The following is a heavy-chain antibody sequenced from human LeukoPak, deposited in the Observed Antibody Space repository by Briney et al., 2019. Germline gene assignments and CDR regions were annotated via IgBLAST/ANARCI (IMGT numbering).Heavy chain of an antibody. Sequence: PGGSLRLSCAASGFTFSSYEMNWVRQAPGKGLEWVSYISSSGSTIYYADSVKGRFTISRDNAKNSLYLQMNSLRAEDTAVYYCASSSSSLVFDYWGEGTQVTVSS. CDR2: ISSSGSTI. CDR1: GFTFSSYE. V-gene: IGHV3-48*03. CDR3: ASSSSSLVFDY. J-gene: IGHJ4*02. D-gene: IGHD6-13*01.